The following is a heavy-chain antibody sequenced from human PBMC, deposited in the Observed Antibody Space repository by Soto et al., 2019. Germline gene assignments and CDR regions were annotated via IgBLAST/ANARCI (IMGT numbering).Heavy chain of an antibody. V-gene: IGHV1-8*01. D-gene: IGHD3-9*01. Sequence: ASVKVSCKASGYTFTSYDINWVRQATGQGLEWMGWMNPNSGNTGYAQKFQGRVTMTRNTSISTAYMELSSLRSEDTAVYYCARHYDILTGYYYYGMDVWGQGTTVTVSS. CDR3: ARHYDILTGYYYYGMDV. J-gene: IGHJ6*02. CDR2: MNPNSGNT. CDR1: GYTFTSYD.